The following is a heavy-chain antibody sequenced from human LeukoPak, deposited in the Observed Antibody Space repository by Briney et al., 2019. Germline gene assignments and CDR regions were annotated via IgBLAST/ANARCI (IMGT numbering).Heavy chain of an antibody. Sequence: SETLSLTCTVSGGSTSSYYWSWIRQPPGKGLEWIGYIYYSGSTNYNPSLKSRVTISVDTSKNQFSLKLSSVTAADTAVYYCARGPDYYGSGSYLNWGQGTLVTVSS. V-gene: IGHV4-59*01. J-gene: IGHJ4*02. CDR1: GGSTSSYY. CDR2: IYYSGST. CDR3: ARGPDYYGSGSYLN. D-gene: IGHD3-10*01.